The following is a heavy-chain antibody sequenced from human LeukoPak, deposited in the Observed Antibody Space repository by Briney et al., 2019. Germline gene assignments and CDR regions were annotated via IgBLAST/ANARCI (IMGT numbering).Heavy chain of an antibody. CDR2: IYYSGNT. V-gene: IGHV4-39*02. Sequence: SETLSLTCTVSGGSISSRNYYWGWVRQSPGKGLEWIGSIYYSGNTYYNPSLRSRVTVSKDTSKNYFSLELSSVTAADTAVYYCARYYYDSSGYSYYFDYWGQGTLVTVSS. J-gene: IGHJ4*02. CDR3: ARYYYDSSGYSYYFDY. D-gene: IGHD3-22*01. CDR1: GGSISSRNYY.